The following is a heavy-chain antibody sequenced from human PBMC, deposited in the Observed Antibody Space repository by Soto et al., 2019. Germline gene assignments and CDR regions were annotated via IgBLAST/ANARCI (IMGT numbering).Heavy chain of an antibody. J-gene: IGHJ4*02. CDR2: VSGAGITT. CDR3: AKGRLRGLYNGNFDY. V-gene: IGHV3-23*04. CDR1: GFTLSNYA. Sequence: EVQLEESGGDLVKPGGSLRLSCAASGFTLSNYAMSWVRQAPGKGLEWVSVVSGAGITTKYAASVKGRFTVSRDNSKNTLSLQMDSLRAEDTGIYYCAKGRLRGLYNGNFDYWGQGTLVTVSS. D-gene: IGHD3-10*01.